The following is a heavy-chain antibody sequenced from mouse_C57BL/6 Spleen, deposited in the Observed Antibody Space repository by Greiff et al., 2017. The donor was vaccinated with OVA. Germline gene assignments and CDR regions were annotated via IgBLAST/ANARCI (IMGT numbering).Heavy chain of an antibody. CDR3: ARSNDGYWLAY. D-gene: IGHD2-3*01. Sequence: EVHLVESGPGLVKPSQSLSLTCSVTGYSITSGYYWNWLRQFPGNKLEWMGYISYDGSNNYNPSLKNRISITRDTSKNQFFLKLNSVTTEDTATYYCARSNDGYWLAYWGQGTLVTVSA. CDR1: GYSITSGYY. CDR2: ISYDGSN. V-gene: IGHV3-6*01. J-gene: IGHJ3*01.